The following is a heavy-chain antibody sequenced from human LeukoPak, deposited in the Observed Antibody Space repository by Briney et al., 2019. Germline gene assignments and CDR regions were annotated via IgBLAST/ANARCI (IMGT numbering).Heavy chain of an antibody. Sequence: PSETLSLTCTVSGGSISTYYWSWIRQPPGKGLEWIGEINHSGSTNYNPSLKSRVTISVDTSKNQFSLKLSSVTAADTAVYYCAVSRGYSSSMRFWGQGTLVTVSS. CDR2: INHSGST. CDR3: AVSRGYSSSMRF. D-gene: IGHD6-6*01. J-gene: IGHJ4*02. V-gene: IGHV4-34*01. CDR1: GGSISTYY.